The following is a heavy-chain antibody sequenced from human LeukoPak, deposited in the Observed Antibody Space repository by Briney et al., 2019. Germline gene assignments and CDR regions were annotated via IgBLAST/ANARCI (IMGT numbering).Heavy chain of an antibody. V-gene: IGHV3-30-3*01. Sequence: PGGSRRLSCAASGFTFSSYAMHWVRQAPGKGLEWVAVISYDGSNKSYADSVKGRFTISRDNSKNTLYLQMNSLRAEDTAVYYCASPYTAMDLTDYWGQGTLVTISS. D-gene: IGHD5-18*01. CDR2: ISYDGSNK. CDR1: GFTFSSYA. CDR3: ASPYTAMDLTDY. J-gene: IGHJ4*02.